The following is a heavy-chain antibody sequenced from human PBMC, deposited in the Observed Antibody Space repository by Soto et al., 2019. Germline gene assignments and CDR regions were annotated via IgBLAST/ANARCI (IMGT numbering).Heavy chain of an antibody. CDR1: GGTFSSYA. V-gene: IGHV1-69*13. CDR2: IIPIFGTA. CDR3: ASIRGSYLVVGFVY. D-gene: IGHD1-26*01. Sequence: GASVKVSCKASGGTFSSYAISWVRQAPGQGLEWMGGIIPIFGTANYAQKFQGRVTITADESTSTAYMELSSLRSEDTAVYYCASIRGSYLVVGFVYWGQGTRVTVSS. J-gene: IGHJ4*02.